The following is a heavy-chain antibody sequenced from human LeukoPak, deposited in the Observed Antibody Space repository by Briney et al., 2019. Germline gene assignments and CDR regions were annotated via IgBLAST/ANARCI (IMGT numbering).Heavy chain of an antibody. J-gene: IGHJ4*02. CDR3: ARPRYGSGSLDS. CDR2: INHSGST. Sequence: SETLSLTCAVYGGSFSGHYWTWIRQAPGKELEWIVEINHSGSTNYNPSLNNRVTISVATSKNQFSLKLSSVTAADTAVYYCARPRYGSGSLDSWGQGTLVTVSS. V-gene: IGHV4-34*01. D-gene: IGHD3-10*01. CDR1: GGSFSGHY.